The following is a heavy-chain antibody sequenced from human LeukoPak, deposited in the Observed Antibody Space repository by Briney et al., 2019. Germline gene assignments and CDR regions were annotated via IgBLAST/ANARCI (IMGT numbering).Heavy chain of an antibody. CDR3: ARDPDLLYSYGFGAFDI. CDR2: IIPIFGTA. CDR1: GGTFSSYA. Sequence: ASVKVSCKASGGTFSSYAISWVRQAPGQGLEWMGGIIPIFGTANYAQKFQGRVTITADESTSTAYMELSSLRSDDTAVYYCARDPDLLYSYGFGAFDIWGQGTMVTVSS. D-gene: IGHD5-18*01. J-gene: IGHJ3*02. V-gene: IGHV1-69*13.